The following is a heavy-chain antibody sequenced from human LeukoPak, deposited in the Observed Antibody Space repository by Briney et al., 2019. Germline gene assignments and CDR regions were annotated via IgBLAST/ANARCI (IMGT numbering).Heavy chain of an antibody. CDR1: GFTFSDYE. CDR2: ISSSSSYI. J-gene: IGHJ4*02. D-gene: IGHD3-3*01. V-gene: IGHV3-21*01. Sequence: GGSLRLSCAASGFTFSDYEMNWVRQAPGKGLEWVSSISSSSSYIYYADSVKGRFTLSRDNAKNSLYLQMNSLRAEDTAVYYCARGTLRFLEWLFFKPYFDYWGQGTLVTVSS. CDR3: ARGTLRFLEWLFFKPYFDY.